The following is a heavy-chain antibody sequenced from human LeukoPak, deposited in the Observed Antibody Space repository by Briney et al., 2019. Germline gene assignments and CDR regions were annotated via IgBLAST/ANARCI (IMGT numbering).Heavy chain of an antibody. D-gene: IGHD2-21*01. CDR1: GGTFSSYA. Sequence: SVKVSCTASGGTFSSYAISWVRQAPGQGLEWMGRIIPIFGIANYAQKFQGRVTITADKSTSTAYMELSSLRSEDTAVYYCARATSASLKPVAWYFDLWGRGTLVTVSS. V-gene: IGHV1-69*04. J-gene: IGHJ2*01. CDR2: IIPIFGIA. CDR3: ARATSASLKPVAWYFDL.